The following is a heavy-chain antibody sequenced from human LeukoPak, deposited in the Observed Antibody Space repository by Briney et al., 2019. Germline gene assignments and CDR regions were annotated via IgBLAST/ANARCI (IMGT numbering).Heavy chain of an antibody. CDR2: ISYDGSNK. V-gene: IGHV3-30-3*02. J-gene: IGHJ4*02. Sequence: GKSLRLSCAASGFTFSGYPIHWVRQAPGKGLEWVAVISYDGSNKYYADSVKGRFTISRDNSKNTLYLQMNSLRAEDTAVYYCAKRVPAAPLDYWGQGTLVTVSS. CDR3: AKRVPAAPLDY. CDR1: GFTFSGYP. D-gene: IGHD2-2*01.